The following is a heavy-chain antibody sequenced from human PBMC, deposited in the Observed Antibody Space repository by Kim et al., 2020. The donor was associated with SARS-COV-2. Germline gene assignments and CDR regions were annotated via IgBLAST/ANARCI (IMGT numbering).Heavy chain of an antibody. Sequence: SETLSLTCTVSGGSISSSSYYWGWIRQPPGKGLEWIGSIYYSGSTYYNPSLKSRVTISVDTSKNQFSLKLSSVTAADTAVYYCARDPCISMILVAQWYYYGMDVWGQGATVTVSS. CDR3: ARDPCISMILVAQWYYYGMDV. CDR2: IYYSGST. CDR1: GGSISSSSYY. V-gene: IGHV4-39*02. J-gene: IGHJ6*02. D-gene: IGHD3-22*01.